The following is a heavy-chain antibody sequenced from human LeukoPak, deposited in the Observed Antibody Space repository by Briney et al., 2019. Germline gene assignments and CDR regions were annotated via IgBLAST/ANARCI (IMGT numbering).Heavy chain of an antibody. J-gene: IGHJ6*02. V-gene: IGHV4-39*07. D-gene: IGHD2/OR15-2a*01. CDR2: IYDTETT. Sequence: KPGDTVSLTYSVSCPSLSITGSDWGWLRRPPGRGLEWIANIYDTETTYYNPSLKTRVTISLDAAKNQVSLNLKSVTAADTAVYYCARLGNMALVRLPLPSFYYGVDVWGPGTTVTISS. CDR3: ARLGNMALVRLPLPSFYYGVDV. CDR1: CPSLSITGSD.